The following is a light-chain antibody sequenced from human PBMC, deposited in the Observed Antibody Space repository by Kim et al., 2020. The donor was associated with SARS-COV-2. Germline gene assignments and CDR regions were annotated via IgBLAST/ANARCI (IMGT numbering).Light chain of an antibody. Sequence: QSALTQPASVSGSPGQSIPISCTGTGSDFGNYDHLSWYQHRPGQAPKLLIYDVTQRPSGVSSRFSGSKSGNTASLTISGLQAEVEADYYCCSSYASGTGLVFGGGTKVTVL. J-gene: IGLJ3*02. CDR1: GSDFGNYDH. V-gene: IGLV2-14*03. CDR3: CSSYASGTGLV. CDR2: DVT.